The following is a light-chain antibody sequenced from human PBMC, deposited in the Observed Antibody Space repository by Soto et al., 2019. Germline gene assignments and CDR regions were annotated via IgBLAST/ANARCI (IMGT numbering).Light chain of an antibody. J-gene: IGLJ3*02. CDR1: SSDVGGYNY. Sequence: QSALTQPPSASGSLGQSVTISCTGTSSDVGGYNYVSWYQQHPGKAPKLMIYEVNKRPSGVPDRFSGSKSGNTASLTVSGLQAEDEADYYCSSYAASNNRVFGGGTKVTVL. CDR3: SSYAASNNRV. V-gene: IGLV2-8*01. CDR2: EVN.